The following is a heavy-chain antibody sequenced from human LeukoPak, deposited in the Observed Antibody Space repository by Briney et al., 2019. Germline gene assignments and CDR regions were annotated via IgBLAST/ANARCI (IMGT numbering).Heavy chain of an antibody. J-gene: IGHJ4*02. CDR1: RFPFNSSG. CDR2: VRYDGSKK. V-gene: IGHV3-30*02. Sequence: GGSLRLSCAASRFPFNSSGMHWARQAPGRGLEWVAFVRYDGSKKYYADSVQGRFTISRDNSKNMVYLQMDSLRGEDTAVYYCARDKGNTCIDNWGQGTLITVSS. CDR3: ARDKGNTCIDN.